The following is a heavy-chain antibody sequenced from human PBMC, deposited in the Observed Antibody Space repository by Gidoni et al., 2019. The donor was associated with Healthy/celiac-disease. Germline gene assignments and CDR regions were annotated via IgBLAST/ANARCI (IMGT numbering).Heavy chain of an antibody. V-gene: IGHV3-33*01. CDR1: VFPFSSYG. Sequence: HVHLVASGGGVVQPGRSLRLSCAASVFPFSSYGMHWGRQAPGKGLEWVAVIWYDGSNKYYADSVKGRFTISRDNYKNTLYLQMNSLRAEDTAVYYCARGPQSSSSPSDYWGQGTLVTVSS. CDR2: IWYDGSNK. CDR3: ARGPQSSSSPSDY. D-gene: IGHD6-6*01. J-gene: IGHJ4*02.